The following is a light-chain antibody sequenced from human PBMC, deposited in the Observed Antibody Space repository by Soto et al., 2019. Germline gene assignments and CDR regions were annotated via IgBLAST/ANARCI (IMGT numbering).Light chain of an antibody. CDR3: QQFSSYPLT. CDR2: DAS. CDR1: PTVSNNY. V-gene: IGKV3-20*01. Sequence: EFVLAQSPGTLSLSPGALATLSCGASPTVSNNYLAWYQQKPGQAPRLLIYDASSRATGIPDRFSGGGSGTDFTLTISRLEPEDFAVYYCQQFSSYPLTFGGGTKVDIK. J-gene: IGKJ4*01.